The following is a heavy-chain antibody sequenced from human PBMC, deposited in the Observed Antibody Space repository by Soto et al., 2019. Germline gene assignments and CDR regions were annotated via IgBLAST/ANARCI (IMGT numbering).Heavy chain of an antibody. D-gene: IGHD2-2*01. Sequence: GGSLRLSCAASGSTFGSYAMSWVRQAPGKGLEWVSAISGSGGSTYYADSVKGRFTISRDNSKNTLYLQMNSLRAEDTAVYYCAKVPLCSITSCDHPNYYFDYSGQRSLVTVSS. CDR2: ISGSGGST. CDR3: AKVPLCSITSCDHPNYYFDY. J-gene: IGHJ4*02. V-gene: IGHV3-23*01. CDR1: GSTFGSYA.